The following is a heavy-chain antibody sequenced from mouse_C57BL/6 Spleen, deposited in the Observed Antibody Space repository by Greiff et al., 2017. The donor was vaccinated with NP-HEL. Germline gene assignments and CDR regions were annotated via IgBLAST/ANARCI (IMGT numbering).Heavy chain of an antibody. V-gene: IGHV5-4*01. D-gene: IGHD2-4*01. Sequence: EVQLVESGGGLVKPGGSLKLSCAASGFTFSSYAMSWVRQTPEKRLEWVATISDGGSYTYYPDNVKGRFTISRDNAKNNLYLQMSHLKSEDTAMYYCARAGGLRDWYFDVWGTGTTVTVSS. J-gene: IGHJ1*03. CDR1: GFTFSSYA. CDR3: ARAGGLRDWYFDV. CDR2: ISDGGSYT.